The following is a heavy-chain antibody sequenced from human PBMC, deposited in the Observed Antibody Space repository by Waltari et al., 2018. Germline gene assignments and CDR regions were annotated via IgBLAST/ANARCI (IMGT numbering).Heavy chain of an antibody. V-gene: IGHV4-38-2*01. CDR2: IYHSGST. CDR1: GYSISSGYY. Sequence: QVQLQESGPGLVKPSETLSLTCAVSGYSISSGYYWGWIRQPPGKGLEWIGSIYHSGSTYYNPSLKSRVTISVDTSKNQFSLKPSSVTAADTAVYYCATRIAAAGSFDYWGQGTLVTVSS. D-gene: IGHD6-13*01. CDR3: ATRIAAAGSFDY. J-gene: IGHJ4*02.